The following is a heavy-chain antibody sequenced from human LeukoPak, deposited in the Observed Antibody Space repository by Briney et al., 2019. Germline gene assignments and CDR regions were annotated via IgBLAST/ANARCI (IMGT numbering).Heavy chain of an antibody. D-gene: IGHD5-24*01. J-gene: IGHJ6*02. V-gene: IGHV6-1*01. Sequence: QTLSLTCAISGDSVSSNRAAWNWIRPSPSRGLEWLGVTYYRSKWYNDYAVSVKGRINISPDTSKNQFSLQLNSVTPEDTAVYYCARERWLQVGSNYYGLDVWGQGTTVTVSS. CDR3: ARERWLQVGSNYYGLDV. CDR2: TYYRSKWYN. CDR1: GDSVSSNRAA.